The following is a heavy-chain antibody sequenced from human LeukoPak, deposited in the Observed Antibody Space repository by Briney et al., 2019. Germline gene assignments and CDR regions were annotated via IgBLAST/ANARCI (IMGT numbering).Heavy chain of an antibody. V-gene: IGHV1-18*01. J-gene: IGHJ4*02. CDR2: ISAYNGNT. D-gene: IGHD6-19*01. CDR1: GYTFTSYG. CDR3: ASGPQWLVRNDY. Sequence: ASVKASCKASGYTFTSYGISWVRQAPGQGLEWMGWISAYNGNTNYAQKLQGRVAMTTDTSTSTAYMELRSLRSDDTAVYYCASGPQWLVRNDYWGQGTLVTVSS.